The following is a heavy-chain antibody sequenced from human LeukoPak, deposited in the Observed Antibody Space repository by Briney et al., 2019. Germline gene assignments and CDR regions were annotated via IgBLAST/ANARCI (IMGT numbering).Heavy chain of an antibody. D-gene: IGHD1-20*01. CDR1: GGTFSSYA. CDR3: AREALTGTTGDYFDY. V-gene: IGHV1-69*13. J-gene: IGHJ4*02. Sequence: SVKVSCKASGGTFSSYAISWVRQAPGQGLEWMGGIIPIFGTANYAQKFQGRVTITADESTSAAYMELSSLRSEDTAVYYCAREALTGTTGDYFDYWGQGTLVTVSS. CDR2: IIPIFGTA.